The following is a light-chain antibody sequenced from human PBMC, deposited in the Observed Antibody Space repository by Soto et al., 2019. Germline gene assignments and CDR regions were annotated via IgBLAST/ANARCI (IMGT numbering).Light chain of an antibody. J-gene: IGKJ5*01. CDR1: QSISRY. V-gene: IGKV1-39*01. CDR3: QQSYGTPIT. Sequence: DIQMTQSPSSLSASVGDIVTLPCRASQSISRYLNWYQQKTGKAPNLLIYVESSLQSEVPSRLSGSGSGTDLTLTITSLQPEDFATYYCQQSYGTPITFGQGTRLEIK. CDR2: VES.